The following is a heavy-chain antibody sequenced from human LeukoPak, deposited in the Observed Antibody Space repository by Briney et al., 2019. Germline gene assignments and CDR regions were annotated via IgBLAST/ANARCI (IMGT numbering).Heavy chain of an antibody. CDR3: ARDSLGYNWFDP. J-gene: IGHJ5*02. CDR1: GGSISSYY. CDR2: IYYSGST. V-gene: IGHV4-59*01. Sequence: SETLSLTCTVSGGSISSYYWSWIRQPPGKGLEWIGYIYYSGSTNYNPSLKSRVTISVDTSKNQFSLKLSSVTAADTVVYYCARDSLGYNWFDPWGQGTLVTVSS. D-gene: IGHD6-13*01.